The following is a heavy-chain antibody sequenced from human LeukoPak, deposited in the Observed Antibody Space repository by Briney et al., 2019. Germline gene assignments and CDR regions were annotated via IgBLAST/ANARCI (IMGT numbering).Heavy chain of an antibody. Sequence: GGSLRLSCAASGFTFSSYAMSWVRQAPGKGLEWVSGISGSGGSTYYADSVKGRLTISRDNSKNTLYLQMNSLRAEDTAVYYCAKRPADCSSTSCPLINYYYYGMDVWGQGTTVTVSS. CDR2: ISGSGGST. CDR3: AKRPADCSSTSCPLINYYYYGMDV. CDR1: GFTFSSYA. V-gene: IGHV3-23*01. J-gene: IGHJ6*02. D-gene: IGHD2-2*01.